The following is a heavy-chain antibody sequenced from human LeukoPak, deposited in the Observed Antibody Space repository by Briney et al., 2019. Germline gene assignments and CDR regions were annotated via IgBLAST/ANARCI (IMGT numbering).Heavy chain of an antibody. J-gene: IGHJ3*02. CDR1: GVSISSVDYY. Sequence: PSETLSLTCTVSGVSISSVDYYRSWIRQYPGKGLEWIGYINYRGSAYYNPSLKSRVTISVDTSKNQFSLKLTSVTAADTAVYYCARDTVPGDSFDIWGQGTMVTVSS. CDR3: ARDTVPGDSFDI. CDR2: INYRGSA. V-gene: IGHV4-31*03.